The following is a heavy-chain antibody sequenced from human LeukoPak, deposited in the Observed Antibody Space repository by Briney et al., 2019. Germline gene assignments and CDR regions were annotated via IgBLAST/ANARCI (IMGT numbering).Heavy chain of an antibody. CDR1: GGTFSSYA. CDR2: IIPILGIA. J-gene: IGHJ5*02. V-gene: IGHV1-69*04. Sequence: ASVKVSCKASGGTFSSYAISWVRQAPGQGLEWMGRIIPILGIANYAQKFQGRVTITADKSTSTAYMELSSLRSEDTAVYYCARSGDYHPNNWFDPWGQGTLVTVSS. CDR3: ARSGDYHPNNWFDP. D-gene: IGHD4-17*01.